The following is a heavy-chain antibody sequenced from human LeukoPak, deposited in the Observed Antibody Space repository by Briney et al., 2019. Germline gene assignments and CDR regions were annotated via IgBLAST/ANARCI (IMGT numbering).Heavy chain of an antibody. CDR3: AKGGGGRLIYYYYMDV. J-gene: IGHJ6*03. V-gene: IGHV3-9*03. D-gene: IGHD3-16*01. CDR1: GFIFDDYA. CDR2: ISWNSDSI. Sequence: PGGSLRLPCAASGFIFDDYAMHWVRQAPGKGLEWVSGISWNSDSIDYATSGKGRFTISRDNAKNSLYLQMNSLRTEDMALYYCAKGGGGRLIYYYYMDVWGKGPTVTVSS.